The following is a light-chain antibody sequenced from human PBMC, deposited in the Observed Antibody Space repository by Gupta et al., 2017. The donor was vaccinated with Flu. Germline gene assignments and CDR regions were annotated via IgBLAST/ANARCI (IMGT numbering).Light chain of an antibody. CDR3: SSHAGRVTWV. CDR2: DVT. CDR1: SNDVGGSNR. Sequence: QSDLTQPRSVSESPGQSVTISCTGSSNDVGGSNRVSWSQQRPGKAPKLILSDVTERPSGVPDRFSGSKSGNTASLTISGLQADDEADYYCSSHAGRVTWVFGTGTTVTVL. V-gene: IGLV2-11*01. J-gene: IGLJ1*01.